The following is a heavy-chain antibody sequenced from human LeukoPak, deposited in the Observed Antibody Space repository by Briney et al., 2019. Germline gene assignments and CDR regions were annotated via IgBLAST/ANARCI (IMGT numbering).Heavy chain of an antibody. J-gene: IGHJ4*02. CDR3: ARIGIVGPHDRY. D-gene: IGHD1-26*01. CDR2: IDPSGGST. V-gene: IGHV1-46*01. Sequence: GASVKVSCKASGYTFISHYVHWVRQAPGQGLEWMGKIDPSGGSTSYARKFQGRVTVTRDTSTSTVYLELTSLRAEDTAVYYCARIGIVGPHDRYWGQGTLVTVSS. CDR1: GYTFISHY.